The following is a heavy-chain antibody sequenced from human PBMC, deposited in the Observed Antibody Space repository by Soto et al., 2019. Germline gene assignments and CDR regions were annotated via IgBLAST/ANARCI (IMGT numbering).Heavy chain of an antibody. D-gene: IGHD4-4*01. Sequence: GGSLSPPGPAPGFALKNPWWGWARQGRGKGLEWVGHIKSNREGGTAKYATPVKGRFTISRDDSTRTLYLQMNSLKIEDSAVYYCKGDYTLDPWGQGTLVPVSS. CDR2: IKSNREGGTA. CDR3: KGDYTLDP. V-gene: IGHV3-15*01. J-gene: IGHJ5*02. CDR1: GFALKNPW.